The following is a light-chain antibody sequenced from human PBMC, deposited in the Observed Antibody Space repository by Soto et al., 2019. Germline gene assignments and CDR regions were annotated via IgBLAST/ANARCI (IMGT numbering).Light chain of an antibody. CDR2: SNN. V-gene: IGLV1-44*01. Sequence: QSVLTQPPSASGTPGQRVPISCSGTSSSIGSNTVNWYQQLPGTAPKLLIYSNNQRPSGVPDRFSGSKSGTSASLAISGLQSEDEADYYCAAWDDSLNGDVFGTGTKLTVL. CDR1: SSSIGSNT. J-gene: IGLJ1*01. CDR3: AAWDDSLNGDV.